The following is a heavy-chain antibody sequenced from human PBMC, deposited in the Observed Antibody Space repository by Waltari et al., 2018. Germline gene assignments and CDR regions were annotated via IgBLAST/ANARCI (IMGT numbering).Heavy chain of an antibody. Sequence: EVQLVESGGGLVQPGGSLRLSCADSGFSFSSYWMWWVRQAPGKGLVWVSRINTDGSTTNNADSVKGRITITRDNAKNTLLLQMDSVGADDTAVDYCARDGLGLFDCWGQGTLVTVSS. V-gene: IGHV3-74*01. D-gene: IGHD1-26*01. CDR3: ARDGLGLFDC. CDR2: INTDGSTT. CDR1: GFSFSSYW. J-gene: IGHJ4*02.